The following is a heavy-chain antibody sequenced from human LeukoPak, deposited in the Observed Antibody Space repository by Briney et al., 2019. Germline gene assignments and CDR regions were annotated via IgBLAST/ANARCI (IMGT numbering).Heavy chain of an antibody. CDR1: GFTFDDYG. D-gene: IGHD3-16*01. CDR2: INWNGGST. J-gene: IGHJ4*02. CDR3: ARDFHWGASHDY. V-gene: IGHV3-20*04. Sequence: RTGGSLRLSCAASGFTFDDYGMSWVRQAPGKGLEWVSGINWNGGSTGYADSVKGRFTISRDNAKNSVYLQMNSLRAEDTAVYYCARDFHWGASHDYWGQGTLVTVSS.